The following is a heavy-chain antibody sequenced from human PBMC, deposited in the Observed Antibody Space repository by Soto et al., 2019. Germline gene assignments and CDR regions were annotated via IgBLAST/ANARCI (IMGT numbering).Heavy chain of an antibody. CDR3: ARDSSGWRGPFDY. D-gene: IGHD6-19*01. J-gene: IGHJ4*02. CDR1: GYTFTSYA. Sequence: GASVKVSCKASGYTFTSYAMHWVHQAPGQRLEWMGWINAGNGNTKYSQKFQGRVTITRDTSASTAYMELSSLRSEDTAVYYCARDSSGWRGPFDYWGQGTLVTVSS. CDR2: INAGNGNT. V-gene: IGHV1-3*01.